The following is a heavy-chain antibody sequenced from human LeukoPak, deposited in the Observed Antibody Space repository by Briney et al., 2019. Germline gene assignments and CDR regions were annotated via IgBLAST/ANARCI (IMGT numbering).Heavy chain of an antibody. D-gene: IGHD1-1*01. V-gene: IGHV3-7*04. J-gene: IGHJ3*02. CDR2: INPDRRNK. CDR1: GFTFRTSG. CDR3: VRDPDWSAFDI. Sequence: PGGSLRLSCAASGFTFRTSGMSWGRQAPGKGLECVANINPDRRNKNYAGSVSGRYTFSKENSKNSLFLQVNSLAVEDTAVYYCVRDPDWSAFDIWGQGTMVTVSS.